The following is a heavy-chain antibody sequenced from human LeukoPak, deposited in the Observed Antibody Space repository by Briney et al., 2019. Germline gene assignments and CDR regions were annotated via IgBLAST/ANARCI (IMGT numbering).Heavy chain of an antibody. Sequence: GGSLRLSCAASGFTFSDYYMSWIRQAPGEGLEWVSYISSSGSTIYYADSVKGRFTISRDNAKNSLYLQMNSLRAEDTAVYYCARDLVATITNYWGQGTLVTVSS. CDR2: ISSSGSTI. CDR1: GFTFSDYY. CDR3: ARDLVATITNY. J-gene: IGHJ4*02. V-gene: IGHV3-11*01. D-gene: IGHD5-12*01.